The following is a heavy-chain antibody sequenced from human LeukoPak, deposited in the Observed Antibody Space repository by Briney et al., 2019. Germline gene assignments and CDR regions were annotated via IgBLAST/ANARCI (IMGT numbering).Heavy chain of an antibody. Sequence: GESLKISCKGSGYSITNYWIAWVRQMPGKGLEWMGIIYPADSDIRYSPSCQGQVTISADKSISTAYLQWSSLKASDTAMYYCARQEYCSGGSCYTWLDPWGQGTLVTVSS. V-gene: IGHV5-51*01. J-gene: IGHJ5*02. D-gene: IGHD2-15*01. CDR1: GYSITNYW. CDR2: IYPADSDI. CDR3: ARQEYCSGGSCYTWLDP.